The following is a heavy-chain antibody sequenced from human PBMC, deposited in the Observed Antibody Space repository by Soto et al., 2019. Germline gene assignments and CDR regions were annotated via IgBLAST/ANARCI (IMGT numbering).Heavy chain of an antibody. CDR3: ARGRGYYDSSGYYY. CDR2: IYYSGST. V-gene: IGHV4-30-4*01. J-gene: IGHJ4*02. Sequence: PSETLSLTCTVSGGSISSGDYYWSWIRQPPGKGLEWIGYIYYSGSTYYNPSLKSRVTISVDTSKNQFSLKLSSVTAADTAVYYCARGRGYYDSSGYYYWGQGTLVTVSS. D-gene: IGHD3-22*01. CDR1: GGSISSGDYY.